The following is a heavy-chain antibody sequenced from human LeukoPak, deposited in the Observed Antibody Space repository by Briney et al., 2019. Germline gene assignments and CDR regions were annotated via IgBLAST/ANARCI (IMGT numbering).Heavy chain of an antibody. V-gene: IGHV1-69*04. Sequence: ASVKVSCKASGGTFSSYAISWVRRAPGQGLEWMGRIIPILGIANYAQKFQGRVTITADKSTSTAYMELSSLRSEDTAVYYCASDCSSTSYSVYWGQGTLVTVSS. CDR2: IIPILGIA. CDR3: ASDCSSTSYSVY. D-gene: IGHD2-2*01. J-gene: IGHJ4*02. CDR1: GGTFSSYA.